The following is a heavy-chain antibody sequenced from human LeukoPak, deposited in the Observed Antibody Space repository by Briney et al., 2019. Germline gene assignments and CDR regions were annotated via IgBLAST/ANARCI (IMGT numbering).Heavy chain of an antibody. CDR2: ISTLSSTI. J-gene: IGHJ4*02. CDR3: ARHGSGFNY. D-gene: IGHD3-10*01. CDR1: GFTFDDYG. Sequence: PGGSLRLSCAASGFTFDDYGMNWVRQAPGKGLEWVAYISTLSSTIYYADSVKGRFTISRDNAKNSLYLQTNSLRDEDTAVYYCARHGSGFNYWGRGALVTVSS. V-gene: IGHV3-48*02.